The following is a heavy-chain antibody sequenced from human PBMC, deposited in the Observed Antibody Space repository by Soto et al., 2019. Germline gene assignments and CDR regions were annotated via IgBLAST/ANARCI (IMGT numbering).Heavy chain of an antibody. D-gene: IGHD1-1*01. J-gene: IGHJ5*02. CDR1: GYTVTGSV. CDR2: VNPKSGDT. Sequence: QVHLVQSGSEVKRPGASVQISCKASGYTVTGSVMHWVRHAPGQGIEWLGWVNPKSGDTTYAPKFKDRVSMTRVTSTDTAFWDHRDLKEDDTAIYYCSRNGRGGSWGQGTPVTVSS. CDR3: SRNGRGGS. V-gene: IGHV1-2*02.